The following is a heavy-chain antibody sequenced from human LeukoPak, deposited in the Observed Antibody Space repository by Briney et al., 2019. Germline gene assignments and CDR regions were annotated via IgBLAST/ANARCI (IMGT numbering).Heavy chain of an antibody. V-gene: IGHV3-53*01. CDR2: IYTGGGT. Sequence: PGGSLRLSCAASGFTVSSYYMSWVRQAPGKGLAWVSVIYTGGGTDYADSVKGRFTISRDNSKNTLYLQMNSLRAEDTAVYYCAREGYCSGGSCYSDYWGQGTLLTVPS. CDR1: GFTVSSYY. D-gene: IGHD2-15*01. J-gene: IGHJ4*02. CDR3: AREGYCSGGSCYSDY.